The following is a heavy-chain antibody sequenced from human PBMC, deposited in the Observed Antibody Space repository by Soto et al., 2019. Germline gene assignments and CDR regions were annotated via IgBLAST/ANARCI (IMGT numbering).Heavy chain of an antibody. Sequence: EVQLLESGGGLVQPGGSLRLSCAASGFTFSSYAMSWVRQAPGKGLEWVSAISGSGGSTYYADSVNGRFTISRDNSKNTLYLQMISLRAEDTAVYYCAKDKPRGYSGYDGVGYWGQGTLVTVSS. V-gene: IGHV3-23*01. CDR2: ISGSGGST. D-gene: IGHD5-12*01. CDR3: AKDKPRGYSGYDGVGY. J-gene: IGHJ4*02. CDR1: GFTFSSYA.